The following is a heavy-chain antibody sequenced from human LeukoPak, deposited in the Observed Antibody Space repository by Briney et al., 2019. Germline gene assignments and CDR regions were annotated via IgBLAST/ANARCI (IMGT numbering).Heavy chain of an antibody. Sequence: LVKVSCKASGGTFSSYAISWVRQAPGQGLEWMGRIIPILGIANYAQKFQGRVTITADKSTSTAYMELSSLRSEDTAVYYCSQDGGRSTHYWGQGTLVTVSS. J-gene: IGHJ4*02. V-gene: IGHV1-69*04. CDR2: IIPILGIA. CDR3: SQDGGRSTHY. CDR1: GGTFSSYA. D-gene: IGHD3-16*01.